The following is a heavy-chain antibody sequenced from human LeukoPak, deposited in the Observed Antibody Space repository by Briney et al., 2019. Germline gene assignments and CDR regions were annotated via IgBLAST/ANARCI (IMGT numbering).Heavy chain of an antibody. CDR1: GFTFSSYA. V-gene: IGHV3-23*01. Sequence: GGSLGLSCAASGFTFSSYAMSWVRQAPGKGLEWVSAISGSGGSTYYADSVKGRFTISRDNSKNTLYLQMNSLRAEDTAVYYCARIGYRQEFDYWGQGTLATVSS. CDR2: ISGSGGST. D-gene: IGHD3-16*02. CDR3: ARIGYRQEFDY. J-gene: IGHJ4*02.